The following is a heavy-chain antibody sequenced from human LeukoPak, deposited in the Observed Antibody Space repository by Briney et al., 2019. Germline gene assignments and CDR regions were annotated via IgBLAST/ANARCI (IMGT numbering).Heavy chain of an antibody. J-gene: IGHJ6*02. V-gene: IGHV4-4*07. CDR2: IYTSGST. CDR1: GGSISSYY. Sequence: SETLSLTCTVSGGSISSYYWSWIWQPAGKGLEWIGRIYTSGSTNYNPSLKSRVTMSVDTSKNQYSLKLSSVTAADTAVYYCAREEDNNYYYYGMDVWGQGTTVTVSS. CDR3: AREEDNNYYYYGMDV. D-gene: IGHD2-15*01.